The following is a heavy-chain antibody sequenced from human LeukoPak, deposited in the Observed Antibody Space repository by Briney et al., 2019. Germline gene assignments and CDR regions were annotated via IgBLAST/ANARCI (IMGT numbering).Heavy chain of an antibody. J-gene: IGHJ4*02. CDR1: GFTLSSYS. V-gene: IGHV3-21*01. D-gene: IGHD6-13*01. CDR3: ARDFSILLGYSSSWYVGYFDY. Sequence: GGSLRLSCAASGFTLSSYSMNWVRQAPGKGLEWVSSISSSSSYIYYADSVKGRFTISRDNAKNSLYLQMNSLRAEDTAVYYCARDFSILLGYSSSWYVGYFDYWGQGTLVTVSS. CDR2: ISSSSSYI.